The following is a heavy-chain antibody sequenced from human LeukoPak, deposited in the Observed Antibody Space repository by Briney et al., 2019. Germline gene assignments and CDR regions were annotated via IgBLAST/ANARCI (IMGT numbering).Heavy chain of an antibody. Sequence: SETLSLTCTVSGGSISSYYWSWIRQPPGKGLEWIGYIYYSGSTNYNPSLKSRVTISVDTSKNQFSLKLSSVTAADTAVYYCARERDYVWGSYRPKVDYWGQGTLVTVSS. CDR1: GGSISSYY. J-gene: IGHJ4*02. V-gene: IGHV4-59*12. D-gene: IGHD3-16*02. CDR3: ARERDYVWGSYRPKVDY. CDR2: IYYSGST.